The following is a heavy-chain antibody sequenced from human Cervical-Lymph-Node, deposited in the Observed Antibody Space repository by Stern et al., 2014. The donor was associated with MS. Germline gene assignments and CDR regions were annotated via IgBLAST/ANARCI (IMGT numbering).Heavy chain of an antibody. CDR3: ARKLKGENYPFDI. CDR1: GFTFTTYP. CDR2: ITADNGKT. Sequence: QMQLVQSGPEVKEPGASVKVSCKASGFTFTTYPLHWVRQAPGQRLEWMGWITADNGKTRYSQRFQGRVTITTDTSASIGYMELSSLRSEDTAVYYCARKLKGENYPFDIWGQGTMVTVSS. J-gene: IGHJ3*02. D-gene: IGHD1-7*01. V-gene: IGHV1-3*01.